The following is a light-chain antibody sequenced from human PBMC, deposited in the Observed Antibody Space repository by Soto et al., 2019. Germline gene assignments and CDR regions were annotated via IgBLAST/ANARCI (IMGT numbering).Light chain of an antibody. V-gene: IGKV1-39*01. Sequence: DIQMTQSPSSQSASVGDRVTITCRASQTIDSFLSWYQQKPGKAHKLLIYAADSLQTWVPSRFRGGGSESPFSLTIYSLQPEDFSTYYCIQSKNFPRPFGQG. CDR1: QTIDSF. CDR3: IQSKNFPRP. J-gene: IGKJ5*01. CDR2: AAD.